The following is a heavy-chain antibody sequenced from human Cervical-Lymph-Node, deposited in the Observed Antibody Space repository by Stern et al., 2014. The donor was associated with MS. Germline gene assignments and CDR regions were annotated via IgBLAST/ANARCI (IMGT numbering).Heavy chain of an antibody. CDR2: ISSSGGT. CDR1: GGSTSSYY. CDR3: ARGYTTSSGRPDY. D-gene: IGHD6-6*01. V-gene: IGHV4-59*08. Sequence: VQLVQSGPGLVKPSETLSLTCTVSGGSTSSYYWSWIRQPPGKGLEWIGYISSSGGTKYNPSLKSRVTISLDTSKNQFPLTLSFVTAADTAVYYCARGYTTSSGRPDYWGQGTLVTVSS. J-gene: IGHJ4*02.